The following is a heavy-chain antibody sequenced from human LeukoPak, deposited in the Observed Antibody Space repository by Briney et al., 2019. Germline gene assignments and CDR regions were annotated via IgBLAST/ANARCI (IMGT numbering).Heavy chain of an antibody. CDR2: TVSEIDGGTT. J-gene: IGHJ6*02. V-gene: IGHV3-15*04. D-gene: IGHD1-7*01. Sequence: PGGSLRLSCAASGFTFNYAWMSWVRQVPGKGLEWVGQTVSEIDGGTTDYAAPVKGRFTISRDDSKSTLYLQMNSLKIEDTAVYYCTTDEDWNYARKDVWGQGAAVIVSS. CDR1: GFTFNYAW. CDR3: TTDEDWNYARKDV.